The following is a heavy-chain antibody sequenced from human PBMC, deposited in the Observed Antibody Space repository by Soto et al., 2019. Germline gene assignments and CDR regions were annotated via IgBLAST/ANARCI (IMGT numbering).Heavy chain of an antibody. V-gene: IGHV1-18*01. CDR3: GRSDSSGYSPNEGWFDP. Sequence: ASVKVSCKASGYTFTSYGISWVRQAPGQGLEWMGWISAYNGNTNYAQKLQGRVTMTTDTSTSTAYMELRSLRPDDTAVYYCGRSDSSGYSPNEGWFDPWGQGTLVTVSS. CDR1: GYTFTSYG. D-gene: IGHD3-22*01. CDR2: ISAYNGNT. J-gene: IGHJ5*02.